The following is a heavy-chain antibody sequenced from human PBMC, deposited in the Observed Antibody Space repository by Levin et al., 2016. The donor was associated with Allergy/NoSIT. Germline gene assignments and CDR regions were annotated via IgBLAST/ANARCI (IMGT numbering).Heavy chain of an antibody. J-gene: IGHJ6*02. D-gene: IGHD2-8*01. CDR1: GGSVTNYY. V-gene: IGHV4-59*08. Sequence: SETLSLTCTVSGGSVTNYYWSWIRQSPGKGLEWIGYIHYAGTTLYNPSLESRVTISVDTSKNQFSLMLNSVTATDTAVYYCTRHPPVPVLMNGMDVWGQGTTVTVPS. CDR3: TRHPPVPVLMNGMDV. CDR2: IHYAGTT.